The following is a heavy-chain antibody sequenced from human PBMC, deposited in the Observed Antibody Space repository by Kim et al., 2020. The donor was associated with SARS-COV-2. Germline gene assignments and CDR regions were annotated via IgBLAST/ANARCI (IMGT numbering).Heavy chain of an antibody. V-gene: IGHV3-48*03. Sequence: ESVKGTFTLPRDNAKNSLYLQMNSLGAEDTAVYYCVRELSVATRPRPFDFWGQGTLVTVSS. CDR3: VRELSVATRPRPFDF. J-gene: IGHJ4*02. D-gene: IGHD6-6*01.